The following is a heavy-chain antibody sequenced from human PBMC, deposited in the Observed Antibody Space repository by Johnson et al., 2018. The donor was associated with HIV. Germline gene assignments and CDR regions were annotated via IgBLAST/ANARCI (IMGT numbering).Heavy chain of an antibody. CDR1: GFTFSSYG. V-gene: IGHV3-30*03. Sequence: ESGGGLVQPGRSLRLSCAASGFTFSSYGMHWVRQAPGKGLEWVAVISYDGSNKYYADSVKGRFTISRDNSKNTLYLQMNSLRAEDTAVYYCARALYDSSGYDAFDIWGQGTMVTVSS. CDR2: ISYDGSNK. CDR3: ARALYDSSGYDAFDI. J-gene: IGHJ3*02. D-gene: IGHD3-22*01.